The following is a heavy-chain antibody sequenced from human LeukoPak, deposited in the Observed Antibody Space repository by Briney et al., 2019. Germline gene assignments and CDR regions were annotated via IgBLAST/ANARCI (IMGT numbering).Heavy chain of an antibody. CDR2: INPSGGST. Sequence: ASVKLSCKASGYTFTGYYMHWVRQAPGQGLEWMGIINPSGGSTSYAQKSQGRVTMTRDTSTSTVYMELSSLRSEDTAVYYCARGAVPRAVAGHFDYWGQGTLVTVSS. CDR1: GYTFTGYY. D-gene: IGHD6-19*01. V-gene: IGHV1-46*01. CDR3: ARGAVPRAVAGHFDY. J-gene: IGHJ4*02.